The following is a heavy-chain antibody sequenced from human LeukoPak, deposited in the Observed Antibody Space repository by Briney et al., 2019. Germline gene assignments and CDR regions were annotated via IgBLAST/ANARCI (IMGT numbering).Heavy chain of an antibody. CDR2: IYYSGST. CDR1: GGSISSYY. V-gene: IGHV4-59*01. CDR3: ARVVADDAFDI. Sequence: SETLSLTCTVSGGSISSYYWSWIRQPPGKGLEWIGYIYYSGSTNYNPSLKGRVTISVDTSKNQFSLKLSSVTAADTAVYYCARVVADDAFDIWGQGTMVTVSS. J-gene: IGHJ3*02. D-gene: IGHD5-12*01.